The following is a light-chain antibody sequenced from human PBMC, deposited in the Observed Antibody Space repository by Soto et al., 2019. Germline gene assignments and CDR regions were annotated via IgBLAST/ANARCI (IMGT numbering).Light chain of an antibody. V-gene: IGKV2-28*01. Sequence: EIVMTRSPLTLPVTPGEPASISCRSSQRLLSNNTYNSLDWYVQKPGQSPQLLIYLGSNRASGVPDRFSGSASGTDFTLKISRVEAEDVGVYYCMQALQTPTFGQGTRLEIK. J-gene: IGKJ5*01. CDR3: MQALQTPT. CDR2: LGS. CDR1: QRLLSNNTYNS.